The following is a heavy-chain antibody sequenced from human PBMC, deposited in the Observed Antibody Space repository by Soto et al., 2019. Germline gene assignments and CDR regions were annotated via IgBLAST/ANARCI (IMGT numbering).Heavy chain of an antibody. D-gene: IGHD3-22*01. CDR1: GGSISSGGYS. Sequence: TLSLTCAVSGGSISSGGYSWSWIRQPPGKGLEWIGCIYHSGSTYYNPSLKSRVTISVDRSKNQFSLKLSSVTAADTAVYYCAKSVPGSSGLLHYFDYWGQGTLVTVSS. CDR3: AKSVPGSSGLLHYFDY. CDR2: IYHSGST. J-gene: IGHJ4*02. V-gene: IGHV4-30-2*01.